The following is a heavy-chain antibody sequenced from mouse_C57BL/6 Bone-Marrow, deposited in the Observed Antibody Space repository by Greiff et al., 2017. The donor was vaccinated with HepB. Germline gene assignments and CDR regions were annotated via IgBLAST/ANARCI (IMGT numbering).Heavy chain of an antibody. CDR1: GFSLTSYG. CDR2: IWSDGST. J-gene: IGHJ4*01. Sequence: VKLVESGPGLVAPSQSLSITCTVSGFSLTSYGVHWVRQPPGKGLEWLVVIWSDGSTTYNSALKSRLSISKDNSKSQVFLKMNSLQTDDTAMYYCARSITTVVAPYAMDYWGQGTSVTVSS. D-gene: IGHD1-1*01. V-gene: IGHV2-6*03. CDR3: ARSITTVVAPYAMDY.